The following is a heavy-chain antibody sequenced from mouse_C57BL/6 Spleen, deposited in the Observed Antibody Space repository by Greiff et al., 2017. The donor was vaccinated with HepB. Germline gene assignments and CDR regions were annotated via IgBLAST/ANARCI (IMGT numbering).Heavy chain of an antibody. V-gene: IGHV3-6*01. D-gene: IGHD1-1*01. CDR1: GYSITSGYY. CDR2: ISYDGSN. CDR3: ARQRDYYGSSSY. J-gene: IGHJ3*01. Sequence: EVKLMESGPGLVKPSQSLSLTCSVTGYSITSGYYWNWIRQFPGNKLEWMGYISYDGSNNYNPSLKNRISITRDTSKNQFFLKLNSVTTEDTATYYCARQRDYYGSSSYWGQGTLVTVSA.